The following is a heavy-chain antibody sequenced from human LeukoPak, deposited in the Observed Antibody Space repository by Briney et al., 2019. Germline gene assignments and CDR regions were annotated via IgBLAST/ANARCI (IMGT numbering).Heavy chain of an antibody. V-gene: IGHV1-18*01. CDR1: GYTFTIYG. Sequence: ASVKVSCKASGYTFTIYGISWVRQAPGQGLEWMGWISAYNGNTNYAQKLQGRVTMTTDTSTSTAYMELRSLRSDDTAVYYCARVESGYSYGTDDYWGQGTLVTVSS. CDR2: ISAYNGNT. J-gene: IGHJ4*02. D-gene: IGHD5-18*01. CDR3: ARVESGYSYGTDDY.